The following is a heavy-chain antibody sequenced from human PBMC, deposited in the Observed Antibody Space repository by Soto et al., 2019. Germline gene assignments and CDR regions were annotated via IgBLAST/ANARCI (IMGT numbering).Heavy chain of an antibody. Sequence: QVQLVQSGAEVKKPGSSVKVSCKASGGTFSSDAISWVRQAPGQGLEWMGGIIPIFGTANYAQKFQGRVTITADESTSTAYMELSSLRSEDTAVYYCARDYYDSSGYYSGYFQHWGQGTLVTVSS. CDR1: GGTFSSDA. D-gene: IGHD3-22*01. CDR2: IIPIFGTA. V-gene: IGHV1-69*12. CDR3: ARDYYDSSGYYSGYFQH. J-gene: IGHJ1*01.